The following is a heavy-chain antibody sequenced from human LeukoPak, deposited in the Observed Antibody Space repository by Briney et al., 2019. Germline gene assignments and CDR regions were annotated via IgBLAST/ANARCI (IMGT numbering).Heavy chain of an antibody. J-gene: IGHJ4*02. V-gene: IGHV3-23*01. CDR2: ISGSGGST. CDR1: GFTFSSYA. CDR3: ARDRGGSYSAIDY. D-gene: IGHD1-26*01. Sequence: GGFLRLSCAASGFTFSSYAMSWVRQAPGKGLEWVSAISGSGGSTYYADSVKGRFTISRDNSKNTLYLQMNSLRAEDTAVYYCARDRGGSYSAIDYWGQGTLVTVSS.